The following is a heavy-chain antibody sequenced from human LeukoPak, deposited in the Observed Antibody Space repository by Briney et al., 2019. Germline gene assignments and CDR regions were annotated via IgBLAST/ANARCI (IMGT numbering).Heavy chain of an antibody. J-gene: IGHJ5*02. Sequence: PSETLSLTCTVSGDSISSYYWSWIRQPAGKGLEWIGRIYTSGSTNYNPSLKRRVTMSVDTSKNQFSLNLSSVTAADTAVYYCARASMVPLYNWFDPWGQGTLVTVSS. CDR1: GDSISSYY. D-gene: IGHD2-8*01. CDR3: ARASMVPLYNWFDP. V-gene: IGHV4-4*07. CDR2: IYTSGST.